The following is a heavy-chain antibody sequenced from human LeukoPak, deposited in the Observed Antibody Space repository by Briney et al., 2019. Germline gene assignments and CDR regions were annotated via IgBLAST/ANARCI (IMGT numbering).Heavy chain of an antibody. J-gene: IGHJ3*01. CDR3: ARSITMIRGVHEAFDF. CDR2: ISPYNGNT. CDR1: GYTFTSYG. V-gene: IGHV1-18*01. D-gene: IGHD3-10*01. Sequence: ASVKVSCKPSGYTFTSYGISWVRQAPGQGLEWMGWISPYNGNTNYAQKLQGRVTMTTDTSTSTAYMELRSLRSDDTAVYYCARSITMIRGVHEAFDFWGQGTMVTVSS.